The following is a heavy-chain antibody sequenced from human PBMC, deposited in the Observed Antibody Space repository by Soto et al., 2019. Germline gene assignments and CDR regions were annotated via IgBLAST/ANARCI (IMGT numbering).Heavy chain of an antibody. V-gene: IGHV3-49*04. D-gene: IGHD3-3*01. Sequence: PGGSLRLSCTASGFTFGDYAMSWVRQAPGKGLEWVGFIRSKAYGGTTEYAASVKGRFTISRDDSKSIAYLQMNSLKTEDTAVYYCTRDRGYYDFWSGCFDYWGQGTLVTVSS. CDR1: GFTFGDYA. J-gene: IGHJ4*02. CDR2: IRSKAYGGTT. CDR3: TRDRGYYDFWSGCFDY.